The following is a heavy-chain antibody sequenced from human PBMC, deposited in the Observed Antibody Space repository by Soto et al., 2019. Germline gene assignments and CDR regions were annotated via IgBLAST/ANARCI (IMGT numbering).Heavy chain of an antibody. D-gene: IGHD2-15*01. CDR1: GYTFPSYD. CDR2: MNPNSGNT. Sequence: QVQLVQAGAEVKKPGASVKVSCKASGYTFPSYDINWVRQDTGQGLEWMGWMNPNSGNTGYEQKFQGRVTMTRNTNISTACIALSSLRSKDTDVYYCARGPGYFSGGSCYFCYYWGQGPLVTFSS. J-gene: IGHJ4*02. V-gene: IGHV1-8*01. CDR3: ARGPGYFSGGSCYFCYY.